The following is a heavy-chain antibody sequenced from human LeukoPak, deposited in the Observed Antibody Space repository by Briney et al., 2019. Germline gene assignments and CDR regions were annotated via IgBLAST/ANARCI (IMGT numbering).Heavy chain of an antibody. CDR3: ARDRWEWGYYYGMDV. V-gene: IGHV4-30-2*01. Sequence: PSQTLSLTCAVSGGSISSGGYSWSWIRQPPGRGLEWIGYIYHSGSTYYNPSLKSRVTISVDRSKNQFSLKLSSVTAADTAVYYCARDRWEWGYYYGMDVWGQGTTVTVSS. D-gene: IGHD3-3*01. CDR1: GGSISSGGYS. J-gene: IGHJ6*02. CDR2: IYHSGST.